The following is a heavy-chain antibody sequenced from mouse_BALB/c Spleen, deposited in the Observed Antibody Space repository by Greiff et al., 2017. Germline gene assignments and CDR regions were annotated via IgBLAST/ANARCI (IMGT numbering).Heavy chain of an antibody. D-gene: IGHD2-4*01. Sequence: EVMLVESGGGLVQPGGSRKLSCAASGFTFSSFGMHWVRQAPEKGLEWVAYISSGSSTIYYADTVKGRFTISRDNPKNTLFLQMTSLRSEDTAMYYCARSGNYYDYDRGFAYWGQGTLVTVSA. J-gene: IGHJ3*01. CDR3: ARSGNYYDYDRGFAY. CDR2: ISSGSSTI. CDR1: GFTFSSFG. V-gene: IGHV5-17*02.